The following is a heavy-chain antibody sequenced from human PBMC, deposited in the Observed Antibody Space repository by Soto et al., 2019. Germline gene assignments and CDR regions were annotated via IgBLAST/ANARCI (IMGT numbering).Heavy chain of an antibody. D-gene: IGHD6-19*01. V-gene: IGHV2-26*01. Sequence: HVALKESGPVLVKPTETLTLTCTVSGFSLSNGKVGVSWIRQPPGKALEWLAHIFSNDEKSYRTSLKSSLTISEDTSKSQVVLTMTNVDPVDTATYYCARILFGRSVAGGYFYMDVWDKGTTVTVSS. CDR2: IFSNDEK. J-gene: IGHJ6*03. CDR3: ARILFGRSVAGGYFYMDV. CDR1: GFSLSNGKVG.